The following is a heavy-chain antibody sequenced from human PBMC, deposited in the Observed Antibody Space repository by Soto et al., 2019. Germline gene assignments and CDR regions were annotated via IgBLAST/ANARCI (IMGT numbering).Heavy chain of an antibody. V-gene: IGHV1-18*01. CDR1: GYTFTSYG. D-gene: IGHD6-13*01. CDR3: ARTDSRPQDFDY. CDR2: INPYNGNT. Sequence: QVQLVQSGAEVKKPGASVKVSCKASGYTFTSYGITWLRQAPGQGLEWMGWINPYNGNTNYAQKLQGRVTMTTYTSTSTAYMELRSLRSDDTAVYYCARTDSRPQDFDYWGQGTLVSVSS. J-gene: IGHJ4*02.